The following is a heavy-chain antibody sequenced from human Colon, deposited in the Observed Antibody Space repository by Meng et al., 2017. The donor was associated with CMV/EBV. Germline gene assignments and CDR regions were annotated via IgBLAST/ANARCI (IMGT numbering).Heavy chain of an antibody. V-gene: IGHV4-59*01. CDR3: ARQRRRINLLKGNEADFHGDMDV. CDR2: IYKSGTT. CDR1: GVSMSLYY. D-gene: IGHD3-10*02. J-gene: IGHJ6*02. Sequence: SETLSLTCSVSGVSMSLYYWSWIRQAPGKGLEWIGHIYKSGTTKYNPSLESRVTISADTSKNEFSLKLTSVTAADTDVYYCARQRRRINLLKGNEADFHGDMDVWGQGTTVTVSS.